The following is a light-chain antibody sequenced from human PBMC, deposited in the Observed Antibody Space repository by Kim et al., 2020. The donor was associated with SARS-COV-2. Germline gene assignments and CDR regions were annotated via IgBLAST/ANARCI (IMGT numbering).Light chain of an antibody. V-gene: IGKV3-20*01. CDR3: QQSSFSPLT. J-gene: IGKJ5*01. Sequence: EIVLTQSPGTLSLSPGERATLSCRASHNVVNDYLAWFQQKPGQPPRLLIESISTRATGVSDRFSGSGSGTDFTLTISRLEPEDFAVYYCQQSSFSPLTFGQGTRLEIK. CDR2: SIS. CDR1: HNVVNDY.